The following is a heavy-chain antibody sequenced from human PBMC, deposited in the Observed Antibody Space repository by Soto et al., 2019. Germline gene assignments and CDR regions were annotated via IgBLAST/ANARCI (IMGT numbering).Heavy chain of an antibody. CDR1: GFTFSSYW. V-gene: IGHV3-74*01. CDR3: AREDNP. Sequence: GGSLRLSCAASGFTFSSYWMHWVRQAPGKGLVWVSRINGDGSTTDYADSVKGRFTISRDNAKNTLYLQMNSLRAEDTAVYYCAREDNPWGQGAMATVSS. CDR2: INGDGSTT. J-gene: IGHJ5*02.